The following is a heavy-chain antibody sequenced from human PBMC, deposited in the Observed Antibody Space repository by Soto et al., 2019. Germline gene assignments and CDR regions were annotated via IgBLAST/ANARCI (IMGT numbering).Heavy chain of an antibody. D-gene: IGHD3-22*01. CDR1: GFTFSASA. V-gene: IGHV3-73*01. J-gene: IGHJ6*02. CDR2: IRSKPNNYAT. Sequence: PGGSLRLSCAASGFTFSASAMHWVRQASGKGLEWVGRIRSKPNNYATTYAASVEGRFTVSRDNAKNSLYLQMNSLRAEDTAVYYCARGSRMIEVVTNFYYYGMDVWGQGTAVTVSS. CDR3: ARGSRMIEVVTNFYYYGMDV.